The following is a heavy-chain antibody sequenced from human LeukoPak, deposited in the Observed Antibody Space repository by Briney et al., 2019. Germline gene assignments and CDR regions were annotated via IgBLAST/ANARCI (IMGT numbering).Heavy chain of an antibody. Sequence: GGSLRLSCAASGFTFDNYAMTWVRQAPGKGLEWVSSISKRGGSTYYADSVKGRFTISRDSSKKTLHLQMNTLRAEDTAVYYCAKVKGGSGPFDDWGQGTLVTVST. V-gene: IGHV3-23*01. CDR2: ISKRGGST. CDR1: GFTFDNYA. CDR3: AKVKGGSGPFDD. D-gene: IGHD6-25*01. J-gene: IGHJ4*02.